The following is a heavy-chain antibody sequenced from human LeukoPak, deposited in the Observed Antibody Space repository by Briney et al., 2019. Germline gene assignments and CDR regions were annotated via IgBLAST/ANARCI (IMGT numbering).Heavy chain of an antibody. CDR2: ISGSGGST. Sequence: GGSLRLSCAASGFTFSSYAMSWVRQAPGKGLEWVSAISGSGGSTYYADSVKGRFTISRDNSKNTLYLQVNSLRAEDTAVYYCAKDRSVRGVIIALDYWGQGTLVTVSS. CDR1: GFTFSSYA. CDR3: AKDRSVRGVIIALDY. J-gene: IGHJ4*02. D-gene: IGHD3-10*01. V-gene: IGHV3-23*01.